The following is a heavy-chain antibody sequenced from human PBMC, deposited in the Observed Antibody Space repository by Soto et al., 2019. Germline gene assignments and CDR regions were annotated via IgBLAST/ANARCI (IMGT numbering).Heavy chain of an antibody. CDR3: ERGVEGAGGSYGMDV. CDR2: INSDGSTI. D-gene: IGHD1-26*01. CDR1: GFTFGPFW. V-gene: IGHV3-74*01. Sequence: PGGSLRLSCAASGFTFGPFWMHWVRQAPGKGLVWLSHINSDGSTIVYADSVKGRFTISRDNAKNTLYLQMNSLRAEDTAVYYCERGVEGAGGSYGMDVGGQGTTVTVSS. J-gene: IGHJ6*02.